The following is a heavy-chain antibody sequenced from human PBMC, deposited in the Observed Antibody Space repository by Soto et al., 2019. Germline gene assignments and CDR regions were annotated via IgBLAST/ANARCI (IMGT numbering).Heavy chain of an antibody. V-gene: IGHV3-23*01. CDR1: GFTFSSYA. CDR2: ISGSGGST. CDR3: AKTPLDYDFWSGYYTGSGDNWFDP. D-gene: IGHD3-3*01. J-gene: IGHJ5*02. Sequence: GGSLRLSCAASGFTFSSYAMSWVHQAPGKGLEWVSAISGSGGSTYYADSVKGRFTISRDNSKNTLYLQMNSLRAEDTAVYYCAKTPLDYDFWSGYYTGSGDNWFDPWGHGTLVTVSS.